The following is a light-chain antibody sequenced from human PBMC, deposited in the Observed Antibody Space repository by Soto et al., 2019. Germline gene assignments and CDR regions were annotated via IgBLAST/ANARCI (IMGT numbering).Light chain of an antibody. CDR3: SSHTSSSTVYV. J-gene: IGLJ1*01. V-gene: IGLV2-14*01. Sequence: QSALTQPPSASGSPGQSVTISCTGTKNDIGVYDFVSWYQHHPGKAPRLIIYEVVQRPSGVSNRFSGSKSGNTASLTISGLQAEDEADYYCSSHTSSSTVYVFGTGTKVTVL. CDR2: EVV. CDR1: KNDIGVYDF.